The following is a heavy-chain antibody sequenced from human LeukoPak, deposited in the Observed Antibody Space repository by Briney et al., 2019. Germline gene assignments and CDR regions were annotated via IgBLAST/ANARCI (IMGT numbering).Heavy chain of an antibody. CDR2: MNPNSGNT. V-gene: IGHV1-8*02. Sequence: ASVKVSCKASGYTFTAHYLHWVRQATGQGLEWMGWMNPNSGNTGYAQKFQGRVTMTRNTSISTAYMELSSLRSEDTAVYYCAIGLWFGELYAFDIWGQGTMVTASS. D-gene: IGHD3-10*01. CDR3: AIGLWFGELYAFDI. CDR1: GYTFTAHY. J-gene: IGHJ3*02.